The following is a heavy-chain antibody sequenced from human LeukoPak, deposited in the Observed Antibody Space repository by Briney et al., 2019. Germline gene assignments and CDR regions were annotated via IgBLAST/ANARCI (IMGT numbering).Heavy chain of an antibody. CDR3: ARDDDYVWGSYTYYFDY. D-gene: IGHD3-16*01. J-gene: IGHJ4*02. CDR1: GFTFSSYS. Sequence: GGSLRLSCAASGFTFSSYSMNWVRQAPGKGLEWVSYISSSSSTIYYADSVEGRFTISRDNAKNSLYLQMNSLRDEDTAVYYCARDDDYVWGSYTYYFDYWGQGTLVTVSS. CDR2: ISSSSSTI. V-gene: IGHV3-48*02.